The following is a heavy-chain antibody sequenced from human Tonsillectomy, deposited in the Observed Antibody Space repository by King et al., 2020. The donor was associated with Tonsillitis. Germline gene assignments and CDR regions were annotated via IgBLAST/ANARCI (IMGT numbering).Heavy chain of an antibody. CDR3: ARGLVGYDFLTGYRGYFDY. J-gene: IGHJ4*02. Sequence: VQLVESGGGLVKPGGSLRLSCAASGFTFSRYIMNWVRQAPGKGLEWVSSISSSRTYIYNGYSVKGRFTISSDNAKNSEYLQMNSLRAEYTAVYYCARGLVGYDFLTGYRGYFDYWGQGTLVTVSS. CDR2: ISSSRTYI. V-gene: IGHV3-21*01. D-gene: IGHD3-9*01. CDR1: GFTFSRYI.